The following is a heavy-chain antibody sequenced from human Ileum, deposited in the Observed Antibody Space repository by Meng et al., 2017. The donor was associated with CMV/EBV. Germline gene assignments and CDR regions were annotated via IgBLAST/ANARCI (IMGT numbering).Heavy chain of an antibody. CDR1: GFTFSTCG. J-gene: IGHJ4*02. CDR2: VNGGGDT. Sequence: TGFTFSTCGMRWVRQPPGKGLEWVAHVNGGGDTNYADSVKGRFTVSRDNSKSMLYLQMDSLKTEDTALYYCAKDRSCYGGACFSDYWGQGTLVTVSS. D-gene: IGHD2-21*02. V-gene: IGHV3-23*01. CDR3: AKDRSCYGGACFSDY.